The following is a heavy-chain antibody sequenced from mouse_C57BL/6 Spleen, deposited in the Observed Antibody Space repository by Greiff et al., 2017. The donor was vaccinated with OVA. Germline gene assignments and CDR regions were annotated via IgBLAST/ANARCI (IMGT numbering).Heavy chain of an antibody. Sequence: DVMLVESGGGLVQPGGSLSLSCAASGFTFTDYYMSWVRQPPGKALEWLGFISNKANGYTTEYSVSVKGLFTNSRDKSKSILYLQMNARRAEDSATYYYARSPAKRQYYFDYWGQGTTLTVSS. D-gene: IGHD3-3*01. CDR2: ISNKANGYTT. CDR1: GFTFTDYY. CDR3: ARSPAKRQYYFDY. V-gene: IGHV7-3*01. J-gene: IGHJ2*01.